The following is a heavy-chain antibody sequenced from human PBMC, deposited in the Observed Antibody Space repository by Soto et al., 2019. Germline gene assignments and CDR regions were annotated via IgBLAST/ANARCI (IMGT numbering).Heavy chain of an antibody. Sequence: QVQLVQSGAEVKKPGSSVKVSCKASGGTFSSYTISWVRQAPGQGLEWMGRIIPILGIANYAQKFQGRVTITADKATSTAYMELSSLRSEDTAVYYCARGGYEGGWFGTPNWFDPWGQGTLVTVSS. CDR1: GGTFSSYT. CDR3: ARGGYEGGWFGTPNWFDP. CDR2: IIPILGIA. D-gene: IGHD3-10*01. V-gene: IGHV1-69*02. J-gene: IGHJ5*02.